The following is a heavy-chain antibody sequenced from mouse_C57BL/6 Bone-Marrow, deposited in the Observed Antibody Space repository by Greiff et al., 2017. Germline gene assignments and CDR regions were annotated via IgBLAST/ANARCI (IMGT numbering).Heavy chain of an antibody. CDR2: IYPRSGNT. V-gene: IGHV1-81*01. CDR3: ARRAGWLPPFDY. J-gene: IGHJ2*01. D-gene: IGHD2-3*01. Sequence: QVQLQQSGAELARPGASVKLSCKASGYTFTSYGISWVKQRTGQGLEWIGEIYPRSGNTYYNEKLKGKATLTADKSSSTAYMELRSLTSEASAVYFCARRAGWLPPFDYWGQGTTLTVSS. CDR1: GYTFTSYG.